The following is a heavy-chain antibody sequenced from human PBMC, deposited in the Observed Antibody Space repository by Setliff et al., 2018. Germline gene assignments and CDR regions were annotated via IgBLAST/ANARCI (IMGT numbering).Heavy chain of an antibody. CDR1: GYTFTGYY. CDR2: INPNSGGT. V-gene: IGHV1-2*02. Sequence: ASVKVSCKASGYTFTGYYMHWVRQAPGQGLEWMGWINPNSGGTNYAQRFQGRVTMTTDTSTSTAYMELGSLRSDDTAVYYCARGRDFWSGYLVYWGQGTLVTVSS. D-gene: IGHD3-3*01. J-gene: IGHJ4*02. CDR3: ARGRDFWSGYLVY.